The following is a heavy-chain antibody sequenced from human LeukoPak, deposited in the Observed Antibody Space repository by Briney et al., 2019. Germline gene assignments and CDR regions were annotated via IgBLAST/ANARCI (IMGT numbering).Heavy chain of an antibody. D-gene: IGHD1-26*01. V-gene: IGHV4-34*01. CDR1: GGSFSGYY. Sequence: SETLSLTCAVYGGSFSGYYWSWIRQPPGKGLEWIGEINHSGSTNYNPSLKRRGTISVDTSKNQFSLKLSSVTAADTAVYYCARASGIYGMDVWGQGTTVTVSS. CDR2: INHSGST. CDR3: ARASGIYGMDV. J-gene: IGHJ6*02.